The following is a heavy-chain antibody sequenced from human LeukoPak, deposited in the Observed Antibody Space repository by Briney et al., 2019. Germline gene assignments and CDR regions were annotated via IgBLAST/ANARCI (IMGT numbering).Heavy chain of an antibody. CDR2: IKQDGSDK. CDR1: GFTFSSYW. CDR3: ARDIAAGNLFDP. J-gene: IGHJ5*02. D-gene: IGHD6-19*01. V-gene: IGHV3-7*05. Sequence: GGSLRLSCTASGFTFSSYWMNCVRQAPGKGLEWVANIKQDGSDKHYVDSVKGRFTISRDNAKNSLYLQMNNLRAEDTAVYYCARDIAAGNLFDPWGQGTLVTVSS.